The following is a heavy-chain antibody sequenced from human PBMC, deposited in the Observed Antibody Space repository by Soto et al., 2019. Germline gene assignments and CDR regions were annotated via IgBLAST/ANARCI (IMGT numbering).Heavy chain of an antibody. CDR2: INPSGGST. CDR1: GYTFTSYY. D-gene: IGHD4-4*01. CDR3: ARDFRYSNYVTDYYYYGMDV. Sequence: APVKGSCKASGYTFTSYYMHWVRQAPGQGLEWMGIINPSGGSTSYAQKFQGRVTMTRDTSTSTVYMELSSLRSEDTAVYYCARDFRYSNYVTDYYYYGMDVWGQGTTVTVSS. V-gene: IGHV1-46*01. J-gene: IGHJ6*02.